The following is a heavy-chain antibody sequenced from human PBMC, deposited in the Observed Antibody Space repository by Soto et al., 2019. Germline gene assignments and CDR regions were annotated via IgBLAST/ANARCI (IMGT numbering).Heavy chain of an antibody. J-gene: IGHJ4*02. D-gene: IGHD4-17*01. CDR2: IYYSGST. CDR1: GGSISSYY. CDR3: AGRYGGTLDY. Sequence: SETLSLTCTVSGGSISSYYWSWIRQPPGKGLEWIGYIYYSGSTNYNPSLKSRVTISVDTSKNQFSLKLSSVTAADTAVYYCAGRYGGTLDYWGQGTLVTVSA. V-gene: IGHV4-59*08.